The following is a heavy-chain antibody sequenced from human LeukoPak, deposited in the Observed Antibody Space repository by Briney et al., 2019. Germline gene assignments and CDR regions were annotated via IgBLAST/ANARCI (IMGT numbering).Heavy chain of an antibody. CDR2: INHSGST. CDR3: ARGRGSGYSPTYYYYGMDV. J-gene: IGHJ6*02. Sequence: SETLSLTCAVYGGSFSGYYWSWIRQPPGKGLEWIGEINHSGSTNYNPSLKSRVTISVDTSKNQFSLKLSSVSAADTAVYYCARGRGSGYSPTYYYYGMDVWGQGTMVTVSS. V-gene: IGHV4-34*01. D-gene: IGHD3-22*01. CDR1: GGSFSGYY.